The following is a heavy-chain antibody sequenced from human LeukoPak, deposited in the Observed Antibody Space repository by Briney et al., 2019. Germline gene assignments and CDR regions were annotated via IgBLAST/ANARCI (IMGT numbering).Heavy chain of an antibody. CDR3: ARVFSSSRPFPTKVDY. CDR1: GGSISSYY. D-gene: IGHD6-13*01. CDR2: IYYSGST. Sequence: SETLSLTCTVSGGSISSYYWSWIRQPPRKGLEWLGYIYYSGSTNYNPSLKSRVTISVDTSKDQFSLKLSSVTAADTAVYYCARVFSSSRPFPTKVDYWGQGTLVTVSS. V-gene: IGHV4-59*08. J-gene: IGHJ4*02.